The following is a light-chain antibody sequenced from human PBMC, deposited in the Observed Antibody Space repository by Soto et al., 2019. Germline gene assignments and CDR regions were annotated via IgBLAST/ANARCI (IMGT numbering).Light chain of an antibody. CDR2: AAS. Sequence: DIQMTQSPSSLSASVGDRATITCRASQSISSFLNRYQQKPGKAPKLLIFAASSLQSGVPPRFSGSGSGTDFTLTISSLQPEDFATYYCQQSYTTPPTFGQGTKVDIK. CDR1: QSISSF. J-gene: IGKJ2*01. CDR3: QQSYTTPPT. V-gene: IGKV1-39*01.